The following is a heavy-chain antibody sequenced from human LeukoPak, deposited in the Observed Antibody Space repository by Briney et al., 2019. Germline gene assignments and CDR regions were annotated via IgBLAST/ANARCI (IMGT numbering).Heavy chain of an antibody. J-gene: IGHJ4*02. CDR2: INPSGGST. CDR3: ARISPDNYIAVAGMMDY. V-gene: IGHV1-46*01. Sequence: ASVKVSCKASGYTFTSYYMHWVRQAPGQGLEWMGIINPSGGSTSYAQKFQGRVTMTRDTSASTAYMELSSLRSEDTAVYYCARISPDNYIAVAGMMDYWGQGTLVTVSS. D-gene: IGHD6-19*01. CDR1: GYTFTSYY.